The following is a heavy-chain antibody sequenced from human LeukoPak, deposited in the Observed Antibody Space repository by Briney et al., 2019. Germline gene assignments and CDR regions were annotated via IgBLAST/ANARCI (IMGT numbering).Heavy chain of an antibody. CDR3: TRGDFYVGAQDY. V-gene: IGHV3-74*01. D-gene: IGHD1-26*01. CDR2: INSDGSDT. Sequence: GGSLRLSCAASGFTFSSYWMHWVRQAPGKGLEWVSRINSDGSDTSYADSVKGRFTISRDNAKNTLYLQMNSLRAGDTAVYYCTRGDFYVGAQDYWGQGTLVAVYS. J-gene: IGHJ4*02. CDR1: GFTFSSYW.